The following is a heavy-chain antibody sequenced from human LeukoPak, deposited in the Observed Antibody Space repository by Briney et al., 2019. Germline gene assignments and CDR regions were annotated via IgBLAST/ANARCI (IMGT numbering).Heavy chain of an antibody. CDR1: GFTFSSYG. V-gene: IGHV3-30*18. Sequence: GGSLRLSCAASGFTFSSYGMHWVRQAPGKGLEWVAVISYDGSNKYYADSVKGRFTISRDNSKNTLYLQMNSLRAEDTAVYYCAKDLTYSSSWYSSSFDYWGQGTLVTVSS. CDR3: AKDLTYSSSWYSSSFDY. J-gene: IGHJ4*02. CDR2: ISYDGSNK. D-gene: IGHD6-13*01.